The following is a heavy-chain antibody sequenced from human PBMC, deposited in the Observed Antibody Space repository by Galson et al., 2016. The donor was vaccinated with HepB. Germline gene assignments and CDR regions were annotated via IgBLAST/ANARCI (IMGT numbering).Heavy chain of an antibody. V-gene: IGHV3-7*01. J-gene: IGHJ4*02. D-gene: IGHD3-10*01. CDR2: IAPDGGEK. Sequence: LRLSCAASGFPFSTYWLSWVRQAPGKGLEWVANIAPDGGEKYSVDSVKGRFSISRVNSKNSLNLQMNSLRGEDTAVYYCARTMIRGVVRALVFDSWGPGTLVTVAA. CDR1: GFPFSTYW. CDR3: ARTMIRGVVRALVFDS.